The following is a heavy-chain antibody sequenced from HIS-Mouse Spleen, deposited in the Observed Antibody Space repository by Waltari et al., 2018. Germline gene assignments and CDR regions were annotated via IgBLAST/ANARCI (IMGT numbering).Heavy chain of an antibody. J-gene: IGHJ4*02. Sequence: PGKGLEWVSYISSSSSTIYYADSVKGRFTISRDNAKNSLYLQMNSLRAEDTAVYYCARDAAPRIAAAGGYFDYWGQGTLVTVSS. CDR3: ARDAAPRIAAAGGYFDY. V-gene: IGHV3-48*01. D-gene: IGHD6-13*01. CDR2: ISSSSSTI.